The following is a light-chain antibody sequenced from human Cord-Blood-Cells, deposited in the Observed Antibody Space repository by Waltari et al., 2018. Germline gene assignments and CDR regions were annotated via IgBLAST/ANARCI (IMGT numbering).Light chain of an antibody. CDR1: SSDVGGYNY. V-gene: IGLV2-14*01. J-gene: IGLJ1*01. Sequence: QSALTQPASVSGSPGQSITIPCTGTSSDVGGYNYVSWYQQHPGKAPKPMIYDVSNRPSGVSNRFSGSKSGNTASLTISGLQAEDEADYYCSSYTSSSTYVVGTGTKVTVL. CDR2: DVS. CDR3: SSYTSSSTYV.